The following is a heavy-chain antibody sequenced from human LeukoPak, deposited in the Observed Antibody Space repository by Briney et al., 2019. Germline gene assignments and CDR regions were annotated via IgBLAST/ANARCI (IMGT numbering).Heavy chain of an antibody. CDR3: ARRPDGFDI. Sequence: PSEALSLTCAVYGGSFRGYHWSWIRQSPGRGLEWIGQINHSGGTDYNASVQSRVTISIDTARNQFSLRLSSLTAADTAIYYCARRPDGFDIWGQGTTVIVSS. CDR2: INHSGGT. J-gene: IGHJ3*02. V-gene: IGHV4-34*01. CDR1: GGSFRGYH.